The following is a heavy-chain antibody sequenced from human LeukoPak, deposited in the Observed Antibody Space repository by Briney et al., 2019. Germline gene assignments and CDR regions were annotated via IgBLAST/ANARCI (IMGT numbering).Heavy chain of an antibody. CDR3: ARMITFGGVIPYYFDY. V-gene: IGHV3-20*04. D-gene: IGHD3-16*02. CDR1: GFTFDDYG. Sequence: GGSLRLXCAASGFTFDDYGMSWVRQAPGKGLEWVSGINWNGGSTGYADSVKGRFTISRDNAKNSLYLQMNSLRAEDTALYYCARMITFGGVIPYYFDYWGQGTLVTVSS. J-gene: IGHJ4*02. CDR2: INWNGGST.